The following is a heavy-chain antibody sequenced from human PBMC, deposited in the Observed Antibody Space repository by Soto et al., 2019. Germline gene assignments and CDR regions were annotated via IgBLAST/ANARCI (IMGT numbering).Heavy chain of an antibody. Sequence: EVQLLESGGGLVQPGGSLRLSCAASGFTFSSYALSWVRQAPGKGLQCVSTISGNGVSTYYADSVKGRFTISRDNSRNTLYLQMNSLRAEDTAVYYCANVQGSGSGLYYFYYYGMDVWGQGTTVTVSS. CDR1: GFTFSSYA. J-gene: IGHJ6*02. CDR2: ISGNGVST. V-gene: IGHV3-23*01. CDR3: ANVQGSGSGLYYFYYYGMDV. D-gene: IGHD3-10*01.